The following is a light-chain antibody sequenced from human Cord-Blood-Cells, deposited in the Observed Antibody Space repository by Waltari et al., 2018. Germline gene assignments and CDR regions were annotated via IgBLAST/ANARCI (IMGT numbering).Light chain of an antibody. CDR1: SSDVGGYNY. CDR2: DVS. V-gene: IGLV2-14*01. J-gene: IGLJ1*01. CDR3: SSYTSSSTLV. Sequence: QSALTQPASVSGSPGQSIPISYTGTSSDVGGYNYVSWYQQPPGKAPKRMIYDVSNRPSGVSNRFSGSKSGHTASLTISGLQAEDEADYYCSSYTSSSTLVFGTGTKVTVL.